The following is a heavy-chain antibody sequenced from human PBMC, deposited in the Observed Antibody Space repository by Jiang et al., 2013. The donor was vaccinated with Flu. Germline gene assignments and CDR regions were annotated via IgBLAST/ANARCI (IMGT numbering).Heavy chain of an antibody. J-gene: IGHJ5*02. CDR3: ARGEGIDP. Sequence: VQLLESGGGVVQPGRSLRLSCAASGFTFSSYAMHWVRQAPGKGLEWVAVISYDGSNKYYADSVKGRFTISRDNSKNTLYLQMNSLRAEDTAVYYCARGEGIDPWGQGTLVTVSS. D-gene: IGHD3-10*01. CDR2: ISYDGSNK. V-gene: IGHV3-30-3*01. CDR1: GFTFSSYA.